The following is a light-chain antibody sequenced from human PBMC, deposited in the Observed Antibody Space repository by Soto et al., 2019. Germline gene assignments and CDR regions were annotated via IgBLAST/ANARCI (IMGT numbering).Light chain of an antibody. Sequence: EIVMTQSPATLSVSPGERTTLSCRASQSVSSNLAWYQQKPGQAPRLLIYGASTRATGIPARFSGSGSGTGFTLTISSLQSEDFAVYYCQQYYTWPLTFGGGTKVEIK. J-gene: IGKJ4*01. CDR1: QSVSSN. CDR3: QQYYTWPLT. V-gene: IGKV3-15*01. CDR2: GAS.